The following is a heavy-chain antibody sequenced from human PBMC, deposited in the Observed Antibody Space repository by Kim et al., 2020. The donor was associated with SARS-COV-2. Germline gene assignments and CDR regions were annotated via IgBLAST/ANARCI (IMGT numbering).Heavy chain of an antibody. CDR1: GGSISSSSYY. Sequence: SETLSLTCTVSGGSISSSSYYWGWIRQPPGKGLEWIGSIYYSGSTYYNPSLKSRVTISVDTSKNQFSLKLSSVTAADTAVYYCARLKPYSGSYYCGQGTLVTVSS. V-gene: IGHV4-39*01. CDR3: ARLKPYSGSYY. CDR2: IYYSGST. D-gene: IGHD1-26*01. J-gene: IGHJ4*02.